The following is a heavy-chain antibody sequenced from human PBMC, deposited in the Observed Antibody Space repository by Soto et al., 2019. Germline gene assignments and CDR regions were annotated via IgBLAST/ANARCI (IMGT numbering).Heavy chain of an antibody. J-gene: IGHJ6*02. CDR2: ISAYNGNT. CDR3: ARDRYCSSTSCHYGAYYYYGMDV. Sequence: ASVKVSCKASGYTFTSYGISWVRQAPGQGLEWMGWISAYNGNTNYAQKLQGRVTMTTDTSTSTAYMELRSLRSDDTAVYYCARDRYCSSTSCHYGAYYYYGMDVWGQGTTVTVSS. D-gene: IGHD2-2*01. CDR1: GYTFTSYG. V-gene: IGHV1-18*01.